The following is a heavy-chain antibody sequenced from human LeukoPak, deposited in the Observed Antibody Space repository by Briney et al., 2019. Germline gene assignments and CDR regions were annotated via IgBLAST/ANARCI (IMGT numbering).Heavy chain of an antibody. J-gene: IGHJ6*03. CDR1: GFPFSSYS. Sequence: GGSLRLSCAASGFIASGFPFSSYSVSWVRQAPGKGLEWVSYISSGGSTIYYADSVKGRFTISRDNAKNSLYLQMNSLRAEDTAVYYCATRYSGYDYYYYYMDVWGKGTTVTISS. CDR3: ATRYSGYDYYYYYMDV. V-gene: IGHV3-48*04. D-gene: IGHD5-12*01. CDR2: ISSGGSTI.